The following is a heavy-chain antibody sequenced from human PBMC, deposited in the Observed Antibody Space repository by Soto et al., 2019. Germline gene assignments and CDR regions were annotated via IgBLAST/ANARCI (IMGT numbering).Heavy chain of an antibody. J-gene: IGHJ5*02. D-gene: IGHD2-2*01. V-gene: IGHV3-33*05. CDR1: GFTFSSYG. CDR2: ISYDGSNE. CDR3: ARDRTFDVLVPAEGSWFDP. Sequence: GGSLRLSCAASGFTFSSYGMHWVRQAPGKGLEWVAIISYDGSNEYYADSVKGRFTISRDNSKNTLYLQMNSLRAEDTAVYYCARDRTFDVLVPAEGSWFDPWGQGTLVTVSS.